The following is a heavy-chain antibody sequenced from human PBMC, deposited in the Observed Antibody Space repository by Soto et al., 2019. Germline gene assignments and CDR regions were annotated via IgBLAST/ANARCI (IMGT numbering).Heavy chain of an antibody. CDR2: IKGDGSER. Sequence: GGSLRLSCEASGFTLGSYWMHWVRQHPGKVLVWVSRIKGDGSERNYADSVKGRFTISRNNAKNTLLLQLNRLRDEDTAVYYCLRGNSGYGNFDYWGQGTPVTVSS. V-gene: IGHV3-74*01. CDR1: GFTLGSYW. CDR3: LRGNSGYGNFDY. D-gene: IGHD5-12*01. J-gene: IGHJ4*02.